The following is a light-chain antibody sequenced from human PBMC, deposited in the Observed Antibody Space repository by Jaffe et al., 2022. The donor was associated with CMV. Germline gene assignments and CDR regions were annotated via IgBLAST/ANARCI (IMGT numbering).Light chain of an antibody. V-gene: IGKV1-5*03. J-gene: IGKJ1*01. Sequence: DIQMTQSPSTLSASVGDRVTITCRASQSISGWLAWYQQKPGKAPNLLIYKASSLESGVPSRFSGSGSGTDFTLTISSLQPDDFATYYCQQYETYSTWTFGQGTKVEI. CDR3: QQYETYSTWT. CDR1: QSISGW. CDR2: KAS.